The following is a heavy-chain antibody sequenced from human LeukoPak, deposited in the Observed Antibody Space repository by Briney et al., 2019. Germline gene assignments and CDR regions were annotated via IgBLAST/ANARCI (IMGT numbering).Heavy chain of an antibody. Sequence: SETLSLTCSVCVRSFRGYYWSWIRQPPGKGLEWIGEIHHSGSTNYNPSLKGPVTISVDPSKSQFSLKQSSVTAADTAGYYCARGRGLYAHWGQGTLVTVSS. J-gene: IGHJ4*02. V-gene: IGHV4-34*01. CDR3: ARGRGLYAH. CDR2: IHHSGST. D-gene: IGHD3-10*01. CDR1: VRSFRGYY.